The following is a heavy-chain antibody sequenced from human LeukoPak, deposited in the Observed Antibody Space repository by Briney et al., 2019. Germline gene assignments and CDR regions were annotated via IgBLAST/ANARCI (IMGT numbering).Heavy chain of an antibody. CDR3: ARESGWSRSYLFDY. D-gene: IGHD6-19*01. Sequence: ASVKVSCKASGYTFTNYAMNWVRQAPGQGLEWMGWINTNTGNPTYAQGFTGRFVFSLDTSVSTAYLQISSLKAEDTAVYYCARESGWSRSYLFDYWGQGTLVTVSS. CDR1: GYTFTNYA. J-gene: IGHJ4*02. CDR2: INTNTGNP. V-gene: IGHV7-4-1*02.